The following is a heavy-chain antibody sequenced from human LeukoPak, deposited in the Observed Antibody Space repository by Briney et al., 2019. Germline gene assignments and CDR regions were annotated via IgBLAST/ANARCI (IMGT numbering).Heavy chain of an antibody. J-gene: IGHJ4*01. D-gene: IGHD4-11*01. CDR2: IYHTGSA. CDR1: GVSFSNYY. V-gene: IGHV4-59*01. Sequence: SETLSLTCTVSGVSFSNYYWSWIRQSPGKGLEWIGYIYHTGSANYSPSLKSRVSISIDTSKSQFSLRLISVTAADTAVYYCARRTSSNYIDYWGQGTLVIVSS. CDR3: ARRTSSNYIDY.